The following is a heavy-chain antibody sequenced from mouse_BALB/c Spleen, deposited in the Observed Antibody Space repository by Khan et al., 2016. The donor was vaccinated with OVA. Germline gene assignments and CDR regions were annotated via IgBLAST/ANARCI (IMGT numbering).Heavy chain of an antibody. V-gene: IGHV1S135*01. CDR3: TRHGYVAWFTY. CDR2: VDPFSGGT. CDR1: GYSFTTYY. J-gene: IGHJ3*01. Sequence: VQLQQSGPELMKPGASVKISCKASGYSFTTYYLHWVMQSHGESLEWIGYVDPFSGGTTYNQKFMGKATLTVDKSSSTAYMHLSNLTSEDSAVYYCTRHGYVAWFTYWGQGTLVTVSA. D-gene: IGHD2-2*01.